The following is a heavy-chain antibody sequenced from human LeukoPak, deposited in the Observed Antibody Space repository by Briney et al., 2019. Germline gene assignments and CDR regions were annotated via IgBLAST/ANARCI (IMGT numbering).Heavy chain of an antibody. CDR1: GGSFSGYY. J-gene: IGHJ5*02. Sequence: SETLSLTCAVYGGSFSGYYWSWIRQPPGKGLEWIGEINHSGSTNYHPSLKSRVTISVDTSKNQFSLKLSSVTAADTAVYYCARGMVGAVNWFDPWGQGTLVTVSS. CDR2: INHSGST. CDR3: ARGMVGAVNWFDP. V-gene: IGHV4-34*01. D-gene: IGHD2-15*01.